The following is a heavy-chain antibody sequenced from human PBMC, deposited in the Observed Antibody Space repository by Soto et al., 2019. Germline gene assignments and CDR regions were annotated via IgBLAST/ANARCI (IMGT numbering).Heavy chain of an antibody. J-gene: IGHJ4*02. Sequence: EVQLVESGGGLVKPGGSLRLSCAASGFTFSSYSMNWVRQAPGKGLEWVSSISSSSSYIYYADSVKGRFTISRDNAKNSLYLQMNSLRAEDTAVYYCARDLYGDYELDYCGQGTLVTFSS. CDR1: GFTFSSYS. CDR2: ISSSSSYI. V-gene: IGHV3-21*01. CDR3: ARDLYGDYELDY. D-gene: IGHD4-17*01.